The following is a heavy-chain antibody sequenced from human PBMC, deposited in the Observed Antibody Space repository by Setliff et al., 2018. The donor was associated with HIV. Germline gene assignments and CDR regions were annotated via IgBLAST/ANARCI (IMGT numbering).Heavy chain of an antibody. CDR3: ARVPTSSWYVTTQRTKEYFHH. D-gene: IGHD6-13*01. J-gene: IGHJ1*01. V-gene: IGHV4-31*03. Sequence: SETLSLTCTVSGGSISGGGYYWSWIRQHPGKGLDWIGNIYYIGNTYYNPSLKSRVTISEDRSRNQFSLRLSSVTAAGTAIYYCARVPTSSWYVTTQRTKEYFHHWGQGTLVTVSS. CDR2: IYYIGNT. CDR1: GGSISGGGYY.